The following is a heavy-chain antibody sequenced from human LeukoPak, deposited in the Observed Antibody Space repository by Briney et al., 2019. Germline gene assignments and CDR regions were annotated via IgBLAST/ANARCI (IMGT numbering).Heavy chain of an antibody. CDR3: ARATGSYYSLGY. D-gene: IGHD1-26*01. CDR2: INSDGSST. J-gene: IGHJ4*02. V-gene: IGHV3-74*01. Sequence: GGSLRLSCAASGFTFSSYWIHWVRQAPGKGLVWVSRINSDGSSTSYADSVKGRFTVSRDNAKNTLYLQMNSLRAEDTAVYYCARATGSYYSLGYWGQGTLVTVSS. CDR1: GFTFSSYW.